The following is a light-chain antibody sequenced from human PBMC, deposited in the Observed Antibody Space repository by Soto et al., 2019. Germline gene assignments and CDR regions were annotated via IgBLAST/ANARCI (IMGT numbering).Light chain of an antibody. CDR3: QQSYSTPYT. Sequence: DIKMTQSPSSLSVSVGDRVTITCRASQSISNFLNWYQQKPGRAPKLLIYASSNLQSGVPSTFSGSGSGTDFTLTISSLQPEDFATYYCQQSYSTPYTVGQGTKLEIK. CDR2: ASS. CDR1: QSISNF. J-gene: IGKJ2*01. V-gene: IGKV1-39*01.